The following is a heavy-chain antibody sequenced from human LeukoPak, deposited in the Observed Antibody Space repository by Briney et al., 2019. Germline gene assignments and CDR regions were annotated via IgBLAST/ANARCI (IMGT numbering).Heavy chain of an antibody. CDR2: ISACNGNT. V-gene: IGHV1-18*01. Sequence: ASVKVSCKASGYTFTSYGISWVRQAPGQGLEWMGWISACNGNTNYAQKLQGRVTMTTDTSTRTAYMELRSLRSDDTAVYYCARVRAVTMNWFDPWGQGTLVTVSS. CDR3: ARVRAVTMNWFDP. D-gene: IGHD4-17*01. J-gene: IGHJ5*02. CDR1: GYTFTSYG.